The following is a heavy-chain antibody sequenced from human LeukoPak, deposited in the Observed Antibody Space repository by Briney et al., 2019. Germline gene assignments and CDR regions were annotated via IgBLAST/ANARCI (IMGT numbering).Heavy chain of an antibody. CDR3: ARDQSSSSWYWFDP. CDR2: ISAYNGNT. D-gene: IGHD6-13*01. V-gene: IGHV1-18*01. J-gene: IGHJ5*02. CDR1: GYTFTSYG. Sequence: ASVKVSCKASGYTFTSYGISWVRQAPGQGLEWMGWISAYNGNTNYAQRLQGRVTMTTDTSTSTAYMELRSLRSDDTAVYYCARDQSSSSWYWFDPWGQGTLVTVSS.